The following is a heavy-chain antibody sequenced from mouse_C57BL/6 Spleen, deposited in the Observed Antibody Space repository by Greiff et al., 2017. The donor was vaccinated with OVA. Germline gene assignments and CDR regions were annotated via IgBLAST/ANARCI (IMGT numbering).Heavy chain of an antibody. V-gene: IGHV1-69*01. Sequence: QVQLKQPGAELVMPGASVKLSCKASGYTFTSYWMHWVKQRPGQGLEWIGEIDPSDSYTNYNQKFKGKSTLTVDKSSSTAYMQLSSLTSEDSAVYYCARGGLQGFAYWGQGTLVTVSA. J-gene: IGHJ3*01. CDR3: ARGGLQGFAY. CDR1: GYTFTSYW. D-gene: IGHD6-2*01. CDR2: IDPSDSYT.